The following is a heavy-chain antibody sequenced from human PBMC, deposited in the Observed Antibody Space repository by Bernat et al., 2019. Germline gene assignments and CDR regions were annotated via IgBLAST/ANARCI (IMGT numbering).Heavy chain of an antibody. CDR1: GFTFSSYA. D-gene: IGHD2-15*01. CDR3: ARDRGYCSGGSCYLSYYYYGMDV. V-gene: IGHV3-30-3*01. J-gene: IGHJ6*02. Sequence: QVHLVESGGGLVQPGRSLRLSCAASGFTFSSYAMHWVRQAPGKGLEWVAVISYDGSNKYYADSVKGRFTISRDNSKNTLYLQMNSLRAEDTAVYYCARDRGYCSGGSCYLSYYYYGMDVWGQGTKVAVSS. CDR2: ISYDGSNK.